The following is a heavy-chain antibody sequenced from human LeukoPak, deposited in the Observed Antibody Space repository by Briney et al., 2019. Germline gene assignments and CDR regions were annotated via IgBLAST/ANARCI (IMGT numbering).Heavy chain of an antibody. D-gene: IGHD6-19*01. V-gene: IGHV3-30*04. J-gene: IGHJ4*02. Sequence: PGGSLRLPCAASGFTFSSYAMHWVRQAPGKGLEWVAVISYDGSNKYYADSVKGRFTISRDNSKNTLYLQMNSLRAEDTAVYYCARDLYSSGCDYWGQGTLVTVSS. CDR3: ARDLYSSGCDY. CDR2: ISYDGSNK. CDR1: GFTFSSYA.